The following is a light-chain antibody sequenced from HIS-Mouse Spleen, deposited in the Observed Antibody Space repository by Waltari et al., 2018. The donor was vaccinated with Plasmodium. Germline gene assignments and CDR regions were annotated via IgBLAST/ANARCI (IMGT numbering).Light chain of an antibody. J-gene: IGLJ3*02. CDR3: YSTDSSGNHRV. Sequence: YELTQPPSVSVSPGQTARITCSGDALPKKYAYWFQQKSGQAPVLVIYEDSKRPSGIPERFSGSSSGTMATLTISGAQVEDEADYYCYSTDSSGNHRVFGGGTKLTVL. CDR2: EDS. V-gene: IGLV3-10*01. CDR1: ALPKKY.